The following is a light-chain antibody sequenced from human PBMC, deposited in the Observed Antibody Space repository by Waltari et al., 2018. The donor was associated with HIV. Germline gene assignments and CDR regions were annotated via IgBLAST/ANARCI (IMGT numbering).Light chain of an antibody. CDR3: SSYTSSNTLI. CDR1: SNDIGCYTF. Sequence: QSALTQPASVSGSPGQSITISCTGTSNDIGCYTFFSWYQHHPGKAPKLMISEVSKRPSGVSDRFSGSKSGNTASLTISGLQAEDEADYYCSSYTSSNTLIFGGGTRLTVL. J-gene: IGLJ2*01. CDR2: EVS. V-gene: IGLV2-14*01.